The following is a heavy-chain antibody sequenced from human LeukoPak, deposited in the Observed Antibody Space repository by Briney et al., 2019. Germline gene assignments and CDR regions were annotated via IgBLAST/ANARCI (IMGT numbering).Heavy chain of an antibody. CDR1: GGSISSYY. CDR3: ARVRADDSSGYYYVSWKGYFDY. J-gene: IGHJ4*02. Sequence: SETLSLTCTVSGGSISSYYWSWIRQPPGKGLEWIGYIYYSGSTNYNPSLKSRVTISVDTSKNQFSLKLSSMTAADTAVYYCARVRADDSSGYYYVSWKGYFDYWGQGTLVTVSS. V-gene: IGHV4-59*01. D-gene: IGHD3-22*01. CDR2: IYYSGST.